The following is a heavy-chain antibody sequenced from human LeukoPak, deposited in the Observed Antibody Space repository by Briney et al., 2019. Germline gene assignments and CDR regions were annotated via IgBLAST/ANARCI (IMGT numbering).Heavy chain of an antibody. CDR3: ARDAPLYFSSWTSDH. V-gene: IGHV1-69*05. CDR1: GGTFSSYA. Sequence: SVKVSCTASGGTFSSYAISWVRRAPGQGLEWMGGIIPIFGTANYAQKFHGRVTMTKDTSTSTAYMELRSLRSDDTAVYYCARDAPLYFSSWTSDHWGQGTLVTVSS. CDR2: IIPIFGTA. J-gene: IGHJ5*02. D-gene: IGHD6-13*01.